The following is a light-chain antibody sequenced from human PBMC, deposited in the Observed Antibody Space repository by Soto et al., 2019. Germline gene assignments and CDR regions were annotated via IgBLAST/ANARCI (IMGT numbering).Light chain of an antibody. CDR2: DAS. CDR3: QQYGFSPIS. CDR1: QTVTNDY. V-gene: IGKV3-20*01. J-gene: IGKJ5*01. Sequence: EIVLTQSPATLSSFPCDRVTLSCRASQTVTNDYLAWYQQKDGQAPRLLIYDASTRATGVPDRFSGSGSGPEYTLTITRLEPEDFAVYSCQQYGFSPISFGQGTRLEIK.